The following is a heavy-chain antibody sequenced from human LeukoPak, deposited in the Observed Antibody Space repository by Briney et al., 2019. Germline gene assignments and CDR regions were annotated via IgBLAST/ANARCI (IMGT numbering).Heavy chain of an antibody. D-gene: IGHD3-10*01. Sequence: ASVKVSCKASGYIFTDYYIHWMRQAPGQGLEWMGWINPNSGGTNYAQKFQGRVTMTRDTSISTAYMELSRLRSDDTAVYYCARLYYGSGSPLDYWGQGTLVTVSS. CDR2: INPNSGGT. V-gene: IGHV1-2*02. J-gene: IGHJ4*02. CDR1: GYIFTDYY. CDR3: ARLYYGSGSPLDY.